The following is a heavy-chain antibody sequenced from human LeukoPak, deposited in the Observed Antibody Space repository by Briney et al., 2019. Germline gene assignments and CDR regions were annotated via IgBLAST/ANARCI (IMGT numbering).Heavy chain of an antibody. Sequence: QPGGSLRLSCAASGSTVSSNYMSWVRQAPGKGLEWVSVIYSGGSTYYADSVKGRFTISRDNSKNTLYLQMNSLRAEDTAVYYCAKDPLATVTIFDYWGQGTLVTVSS. V-gene: IGHV3-53*01. CDR1: GSTVSSNY. J-gene: IGHJ4*02. CDR3: AKDPLATVTIFDY. CDR2: IYSGGST. D-gene: IGHD4-17*01.